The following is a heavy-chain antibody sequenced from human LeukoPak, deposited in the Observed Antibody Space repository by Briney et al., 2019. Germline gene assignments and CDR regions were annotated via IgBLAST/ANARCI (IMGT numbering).Heavy chain of an antibody. V-gene: IGHV3-30-3*01. CDR2: ISYDGSNK. CDR1: GFTFSSYA. Sequence: GRSLRLSCAASGFTFSSYAMHWVRQAPGKGLEWVAVISYDGSNKYYADSVKGRFTTSRDNSKNTLYLQMNSLRAEDTAVYYCARDRGQWLAQAYGMDAWGQGTTVTVSS. J-gene: IGHJ6*02. D-gene: IGHD6-19*01. CDR3: ARDRGQWLAQAYGMDA.